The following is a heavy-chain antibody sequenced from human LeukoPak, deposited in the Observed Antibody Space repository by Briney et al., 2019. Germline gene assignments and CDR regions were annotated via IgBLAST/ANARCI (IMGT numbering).Heavy chain of an antibody. CDR3: ARIKVVGGNYMDV. J-gene: IGHJ6*03. Sequence: SETLSLTCTVSGGSISSNSYYWGWIRQPPGKGLKWIGSIYYSGSAYYNPSLKSRVTISVDTSKNHFSLRLSSVTAADTAVYYCARIKVVGGNYMDVWGKGTTVTVSS. V-gene: IGHV4-39*07. CDR1: GGSISSNSYY. D-gene: IGHD2-15*01. CDR2: IYYSGSA.